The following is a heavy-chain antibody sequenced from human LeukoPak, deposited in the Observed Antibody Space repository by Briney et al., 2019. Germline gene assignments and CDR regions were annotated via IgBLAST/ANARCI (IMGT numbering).Heavy chain of an antibody. CDR3: ARVPRPYYDFWSYYYYYMDV. J-gene: IGHJ6*03. CDR2: INTNTGNP. Sequence: GASVKVSCKVSGYTLTELSMHWVRQAPGQGLEWMGWINTNTGNPTYAQGFTGRFVFSLDTSVSTAYLQISSLKAEDTAVYYCARVPRPYYDFWSYYYYYMDVWGKGTTVTVSS. V-gene: IGHV7-4-1*02. D-gene: IGHD3-3*01. CDR1: GYTLTELS.